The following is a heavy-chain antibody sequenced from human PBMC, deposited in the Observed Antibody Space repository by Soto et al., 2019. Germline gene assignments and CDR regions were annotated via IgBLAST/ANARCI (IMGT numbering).Heavy chain of an antibody. D-gene: IGHD6-19*01. CDR1: GFTFSSYA. Sequence: EVQLLESGGGLVQPGGSLRLSCAASGFTFSSYAMRWVRQAPVKGLEWVSAISGSGGSTYYADSVKGRFTISRDNSKNKLYLQMHSRRAEDTAVYSCARRGSGGYSDYWGQGTLVTVSS. CDR3: ARRGSGGYSDY. V-gene: IGHV3-23*01. CDR2: ISGSGGST. J-gene: IGHJ4*02.